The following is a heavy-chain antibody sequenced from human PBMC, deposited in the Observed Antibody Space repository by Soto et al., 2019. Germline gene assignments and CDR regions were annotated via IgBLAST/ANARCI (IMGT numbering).Heavy chain of an antibody. CDR3: AKVVVAATRHTDFDS. D-gene: IGHD2-15*01. V-gene: IGHV4-39*02. CDR1: GGSINSNNYY. Sequence: PSETLSLTYTVSGGSINSNNYYWAWIRQPPGKGLAWLASVYYDGSTYYNPSLKSRVSISVDTSKNHFSLKLSSVTAADTAVYYCAKVVVAATRHTDFDSWGQGTLVTVS. J-gene: IGHJ4*02. CDR2: VYYDGST.